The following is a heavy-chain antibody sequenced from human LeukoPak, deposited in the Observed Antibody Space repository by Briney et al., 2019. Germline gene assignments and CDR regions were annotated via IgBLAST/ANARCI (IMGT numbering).Heavy chain of an antibody. V-gene: IGHV3-15*01. J-gene: IGHJ4*02. Sequence: GGSLRLSCAASGFTFSDAWMSWVRQAPGKGLEWVGRIKSKTDGGTTDYAAPVKGRFTISRGDSKNTLYPQMNSLRTEDTAVYYCAKSRAADTTLLFDYWGQGTLVTVSS. CDR2: IKSKTDGGTT. CDR1: GFTFSDAW. CDR3: AKSRAADTTLLFDY. D-gene: IGHD6-13*01.